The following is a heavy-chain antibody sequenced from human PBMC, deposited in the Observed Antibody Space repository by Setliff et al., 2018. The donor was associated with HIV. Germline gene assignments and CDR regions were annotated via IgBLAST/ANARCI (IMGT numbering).Heavy chain of an antibody. CDR2: INAGNGNT. V-gene: IGHV1-3*01. CDR3: ARTREAVMYYYYGMDV. Sequence: ASVKVSCKASGYTFTTYAMRWVRLAPGQRLEWMGWINAGNGNTKYSQRFQGRVIITRDTSASTAYMELSSLRSEDTAVYYCARTREAVMYYYYGMDVWGQGTTVTVSS. J-gene: IGHJ6*02. CDR1: GYTFTTYA. D-gene: IGHD3-16*01.